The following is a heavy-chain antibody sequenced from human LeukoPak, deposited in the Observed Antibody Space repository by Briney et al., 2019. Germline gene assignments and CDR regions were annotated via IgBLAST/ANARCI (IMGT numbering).Heavy chain of an antibody. CDR1: GGTFSSYA. J-gene: IGHJ6*03. CDR2: IIPIFGTA. Sequence: GSSVKVSCKASGGTFSSYAISWVRQAPGQGLEWMGGIIPIFGTANYAQKFQGRVTITADESTSTAYMELSSLRSEDTAVYYCARAQVEQLDYYYYYMDVWGKGTTVTVSS. D-gene: IGHD6-6*01. V-gene: IGHV1-69*01. CDR3: ARAQVEQLDYYYYYMDV.